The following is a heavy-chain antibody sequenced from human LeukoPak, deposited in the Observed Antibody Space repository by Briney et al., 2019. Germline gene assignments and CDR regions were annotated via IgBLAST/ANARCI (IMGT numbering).Heavy chain of an antibody. CDR3: TKGMDYYDSSGHYLYYAMDV. CDR2: TSGTGYST. Sequence: GGSLRLSCAASGFSFSIYATSWVRQAPGKGLEWVSLTSGTGYSTYYADSVRGRFTMSRDNSKNTLYLQMRSLGPEDTAAYFCTKGMDYYDSSGHYLYYAMDVWGQGTTVTVSS. V-gene: IGHV3-23*01. D-gene: IGHD3-22*01. CDR1: GFSFSIYA. J-gene: IGHJ6*02.